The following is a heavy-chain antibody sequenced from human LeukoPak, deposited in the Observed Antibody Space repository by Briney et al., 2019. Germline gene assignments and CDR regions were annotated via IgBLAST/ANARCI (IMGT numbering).Heavy chain of an antibody. CDR1: GGTFSSYA. CDR2: IIPIFGTA. D-gene: IGHD1-26*01. J-gene: IGHJ4*02. V-gene: IGHV1-69*05. Sequence: SVKVSCKASGGTFSSYAISWVRQAPGQGLEWMGRIIPIFGTANYAQKFQGRVTITTDESTSTAFMELSSLRSEDTAVYYCARDLGYSGSYLSDYWGQGTLVTVSS. CDR3: ARDLGYSGSYLSDY.